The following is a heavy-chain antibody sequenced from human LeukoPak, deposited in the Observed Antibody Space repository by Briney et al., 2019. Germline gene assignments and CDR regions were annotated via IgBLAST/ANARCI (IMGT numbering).Heavy chain of an antibody. J-gene: IGHJ6*03. CDR3: ARYDSSGYPPLVLLGYYYYMDV. V-gene: IGHV3-23*01. CDR1: GFTFSSYA. Sequence: GGSLRLSCAASGFTFSSYAMSWVRQAPGKGLEWVSATSGSGGSTYYADSVKGRFTISRDNSKNTLYLQMNSLRAGDTPVYYCARYDSSGYPPLVLLGYYYYMDVWGKGTTVTVSS. CDR2: TSGSGGST. D-gene: IGHD3-22*01.